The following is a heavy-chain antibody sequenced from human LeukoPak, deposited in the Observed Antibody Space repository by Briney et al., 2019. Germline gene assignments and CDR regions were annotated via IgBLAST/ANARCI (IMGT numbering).Heavy chain of an antibody. D-gene: IGHD2-15*01. V-gene: IGHV4-34*01. J-gene: IGHJ5*02. CDR2: INHSGST. CDR1: GGSFSGYY. Sequence: SETLSLTCAVYGGSFSGYYWSWIRQPPGKGLEWIGEINHSGSTNYNPSLKSRVTISVDTSKNQFSLKLSSVTAADTAVYYCALLVVAATNWFDPWGQGTLVTVSS. CDR3: ALLVVAATNWFDP.